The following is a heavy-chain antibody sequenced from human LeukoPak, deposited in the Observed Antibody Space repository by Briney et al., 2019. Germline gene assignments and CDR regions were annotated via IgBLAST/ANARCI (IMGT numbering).Heavy chain of an antibody. V-gene: IGHV4-59*01. CDR2: IYYSGST. CDR3: ARGGWGSSPDY. D-gene: IGHD3-16*01. Sequence: SETLSLTCTVSGGSISSYYWSWIRQPPGKGLEWIGYIYYSGSTNYNPSLKSRVTLSVDTSKDQFSLKLSSVTAADTAVYYCARGGWGSSPDYWGQGTLVTVSS. CDR1: GGSISSYY. J-gene: IGHJ4*02.